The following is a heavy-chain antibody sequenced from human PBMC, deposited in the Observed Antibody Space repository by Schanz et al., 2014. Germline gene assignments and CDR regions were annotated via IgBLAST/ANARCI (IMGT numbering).Heavy chain of an antibody. D-gene: IGHD3-22*01. Sequence: EVQLVESGGELVQPGGSLRLSCAASGFTFSSYWMHWVRQVPGKGPVWVSRINGDGSSTLYADSVKGRFTISRDNARNMVFLQMSSLRADDTAVYYCVRDERISSGVWFDPWGQGTLVTVSS. CDR2: INGDGSST. CDR1: GFTFSSYW. CDR3: VRDERISSGVWFDP. J-gene: IGHJ5*02. V-gene: IGHV3-74*01.